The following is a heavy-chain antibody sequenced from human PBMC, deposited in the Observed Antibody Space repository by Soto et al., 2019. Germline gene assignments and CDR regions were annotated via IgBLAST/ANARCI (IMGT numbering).Heavy chain of an antibody. CDR2: IYSGGST. Sequence: EVQLVESGGGLIQPGGSLRLSCAASGFTVSSNYMSWVRQAPGKGLEWVSVIYSGGSTYYADSVKGRFTISRDNSKNTXXLQMNSLRAEDTAVYYCARSLGTYSSSWSPQYFQHWGQGTLVTVSS. CDR3: ARSLGTYSSSWSPQYFQH. J-gene: IGHJ1*01. D-gene: IGHD6-13*01. V-gene: IGHV3-53*01. CDR1: GFTVSSNY.